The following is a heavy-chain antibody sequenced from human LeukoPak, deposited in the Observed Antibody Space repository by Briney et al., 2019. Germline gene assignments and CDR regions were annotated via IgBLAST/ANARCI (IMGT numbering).Heavy chain of an antibody. V-gene: IGHV1-18*01. Sequence: GASVKVSCKASGYTFTSYGISWVRQAPGQGLEWMGWISAYNGNTNYAQKLQGRVTMTTDTSTSTVYMELSSLRSEDTAVYYCARVVSGWYYFDYWGQGTLVTVSS. J-gene: IGHJ4*02. CDR1: GYTFTSYG. CDR2: ISAYNGNT. CDR3: ARVVSGWYYFDY. D-gene: IGHD6-19*01.